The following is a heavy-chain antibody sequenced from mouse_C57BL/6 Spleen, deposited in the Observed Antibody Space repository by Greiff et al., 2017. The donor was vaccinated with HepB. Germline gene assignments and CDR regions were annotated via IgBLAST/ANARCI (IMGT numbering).Heavy chain of an antibody. D-gene: IGHD2-1*01. J-gene: IGHJ2*01. CDR3: ARSGNPYYFDY. CDR1: GYAFSSSW. Sequence: VQLVESGPELVKPGASVKISCKASGYAFSSSWMNWVKQRPGKGLEWIGRIYPGDGDTNYNGKFKGKATLTADKSSSTAYMHLSSLTSEYSAVYFCARSGNPYYFDYWGQGTTLTVSS. CDR2: IYPGDGDT. V-gene: IGHV1-82*01.